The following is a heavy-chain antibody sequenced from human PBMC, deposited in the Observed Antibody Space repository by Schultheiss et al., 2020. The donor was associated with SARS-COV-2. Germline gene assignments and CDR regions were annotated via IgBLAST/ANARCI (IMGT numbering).Heavy chain of an antibody. D-gene: IGHD5-18*01. Sequence: GGSLRLSCAASGFIFSSYVMSWVRQAPGRGLEWVAAISASGATTDYADSGEGRFTISRDNSKNTVYLQVNTLRAEDTAVYYCAKSMRYGYGFDSWGQGTLVTVSS. CDR3: AKSMRYGYGFDS. V-gene: IGHV3-23*01. CDR1: GFIFSSYV. J-gene: IGHJ4*02. CDR2: ISASGATT.